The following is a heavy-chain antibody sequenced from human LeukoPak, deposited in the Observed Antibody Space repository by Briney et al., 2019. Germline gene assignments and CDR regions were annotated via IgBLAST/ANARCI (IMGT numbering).Heavy chain of an antibody. D-gene: IGHD3-22*01. Sequence: GGSLRLSCAASGFTFSSYAMHWVRQAPGKGLEWVAVISYDGSNKYYADSVKGRFTISRDNAKNSLYLQMNSLRAEDTAFYYCARDPYYYDSKFDYWGQGTLVTVSS. V-gene: IGHV3-30*04. CDR1: GFTFSSYA. CDR2: ISYDGSNK. J-gene: IGHJ4*02. CDR3: ARDPYYYDSKFDY.